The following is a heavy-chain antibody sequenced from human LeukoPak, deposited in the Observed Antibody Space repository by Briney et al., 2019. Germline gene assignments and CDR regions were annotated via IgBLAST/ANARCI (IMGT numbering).Heavy chain of an antibody. D-gene: IGHD2-2*02. CDR2: IYPGDSDT. J-gene: IGHJ4*02. Sequence: GESLKISCKGSGYSFTSYWIGWVRQMPGKGLEWMGIIYPGDSDTRYSPSFQGQVTISADKSISTAYLQGSSLKASDTAMYYCARRAYCSSTSCYIDYWGQGTLVTVSS. V-gene: IGHV5-51*01. CDR1: GYSFTSYW. CDR3: ARRAYCSSTSCYIDY.